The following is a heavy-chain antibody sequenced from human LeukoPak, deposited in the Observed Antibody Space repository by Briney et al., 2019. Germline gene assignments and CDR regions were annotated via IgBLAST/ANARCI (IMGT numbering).Heavy chain of an antibody. CDR3: AREGTRAFYMDV. Sequence: GGSLRLSCAASGFTVSSNYMSWVRQAPGKGLEWVSGINWNGGSTTYAESVKGRFTISRDNANNSLYLQMNSLRADDTALYYCAREGTRAFYMDVWGKGTTVSVSS. D-gene: IGHD1-1*01. J-gene: IGHJ6*03. CDR1: GFTVSSNY. V-gene: IGHV3-20*04. CDR2: INWNGGST.